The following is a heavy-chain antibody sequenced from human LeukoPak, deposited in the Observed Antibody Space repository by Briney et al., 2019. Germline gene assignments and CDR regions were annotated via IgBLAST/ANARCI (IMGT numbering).Heavy chain of an antibody. CDR3: ARDSVGATNYFDY. Sequence: PGRSLRLSCAASGFTFSSYAMHWVRQAPGKGLEWVAVISYDGSNKYYAGSVKGRFTISRDNSKNTLYLQMNSLRAEDTAVYYCARDSVGATNYFDYWGQGTLVTVSS. V-gene: IGHV3-30-3*01. CDR1: GFTFSSYA. J-gene: IGHJ4*02. CDR2: ISYDGSNK. D-gene: IGHD1-26*01.